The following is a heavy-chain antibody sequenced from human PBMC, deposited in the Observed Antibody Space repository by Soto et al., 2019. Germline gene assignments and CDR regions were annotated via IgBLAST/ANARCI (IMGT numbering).Heavy chain of an antibody. CDR3: ARAPLNRVYGAFDI. D-gene: IGHD2-8*01. V-gene: IGHV3-30-3*01. J-gene: IGHJ3*02. Sequence: QVQLVESGGGVVQPGRSLRLSCAASGFTFSSYAMHWVRQAPGKGLEGVAVISYDGSNKYYAESVKGRFTISRDNSKNTLYLQMNSLRAEDTAVYYCARAPLNRVYGAFDIWGQGPMVTVSS. CDR2: ISYDGSNK. CDR1: GFTFSSYA.